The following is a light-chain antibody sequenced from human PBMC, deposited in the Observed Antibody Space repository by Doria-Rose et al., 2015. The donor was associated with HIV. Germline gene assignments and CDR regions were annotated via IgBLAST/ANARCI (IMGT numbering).Light chain of an antibody. CDR1: QRVKSSY. J-gene: IGKJ5*01. CDR3: QQYGTSRGT. V-gene: IGKV3-20*01. CDR2: DAS. Sequence: EIELTQSPGTLSLSPGERATLSCRASQRVKSSYLAWYQHKPGQAPRLLIYDASTRATGIPDRFSCSGSGTDFTLTISRLEPEDVAVYYCQQYGTSRGTFGQGTRLGIK.